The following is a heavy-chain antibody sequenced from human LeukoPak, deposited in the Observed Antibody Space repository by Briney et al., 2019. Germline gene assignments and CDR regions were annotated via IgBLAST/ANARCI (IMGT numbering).Heavy chain of an antibody. J-gene: IGHJ6*02. CDR3: AKVVPLGPRDYYSVWDV. Sequence: GGSLRLSCAASGFTFSSYAMSWVRQAPGKGLEWVSAISGSGGSTYYADSVKGRFTISRDNSKNTLYLQMNSLRAEDTAVYYCAKVVPLGPRDYYSVWDVWAQGPRVTVSS. D-gene: IGHD3-10*01. V-gene: IGHV3-23*01. CDR1: GFTFSSYA. CDR2: ISGSGGST.